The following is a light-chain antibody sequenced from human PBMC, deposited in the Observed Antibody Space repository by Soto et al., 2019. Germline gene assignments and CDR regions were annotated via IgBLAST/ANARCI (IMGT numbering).Light chain of an antibody. V-gene: IGKV3-20*01. CDR2: GAS. J-gene: IGKJ1*01. CDR1: QSVSSSY. CDR3: QQYGSSRGT. Sequence: EIVLTQSPGTLSLSPGERATLSCRASQSVSSSYLAWYQQKPGQAPRLLIYGASSRATGIPARLSGSGSGTDFTITISRREPEDFAVYYCQQYGSSRGTFGQGTKVEIK.